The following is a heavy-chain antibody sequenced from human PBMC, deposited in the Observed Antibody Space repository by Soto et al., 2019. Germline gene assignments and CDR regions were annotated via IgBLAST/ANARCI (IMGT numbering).Heavy chain of an antibody. CDR3: AANDDYGGNEDDY. J-gene: IGHJ4*02. CDR2: IVVGSGNT. D-gene: IGHD4-17*01. V-gene: IGHV1-58*01. CDR1: GFTFTSSA. Sequence: SVKVSCKASGFTFTSSAVRWVRQARGQRLEWIGWIVVGSGNTNYAQKFQERVTITRDMSTSTAYMELSSLRSEDTAVYYCAANDDYGGNEDDYWGQGTLVTVSS.